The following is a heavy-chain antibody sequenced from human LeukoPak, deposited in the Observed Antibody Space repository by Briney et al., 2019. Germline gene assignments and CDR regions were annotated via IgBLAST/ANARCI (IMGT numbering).Heavy chain of an antibody. D-gene: IGHD3-16*01. CDR3: ASAGEGVFDAFDI. CDR1: XXXFTXYY. V-gene: IGHV1-2*06. CDR2: INPNSGGT. Sequence: KXSCXAXXXXFTXYYMHWVRQAPXQGXEWMGRINPNSGGTNYAQKFQGRVTITRDTSISTAYMELSRLRSDDTAVYYCASAGEGVFDAFDIWGQGTMVTVSS. J-gene: IGHJ3*02.